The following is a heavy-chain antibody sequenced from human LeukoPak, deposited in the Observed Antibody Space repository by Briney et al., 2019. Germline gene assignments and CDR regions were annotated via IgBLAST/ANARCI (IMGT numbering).Heavy chain of an antibody. CDR2: ISYDGSNK. D-gene: IGHD4-11*01. Sequence: PGGSLRLSCAASGFTFSSYGMHWVRQAPGKGLEWVAFISYDGSNKYYADSVRGRFTISRDSSENTLYLQMNSLRPEDTAVYFCAKDFSTYEGPDYWGQGTLVTVSS. V-gene: IGHV3-30*02. CDR3: AKDFSTYEGPDY. J-gene: IGHJ4*02. CDR1: GFTFSSYG.